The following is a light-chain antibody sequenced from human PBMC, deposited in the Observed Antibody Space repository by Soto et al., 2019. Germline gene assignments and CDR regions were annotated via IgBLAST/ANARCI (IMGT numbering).Light chain of an antibody. J-gene: IGKJ1*01. V-gene: IGKV3-11*01. CDR1: QSVSSY. CDR2: DAS. Sequence: EIVLTQSPATLSLSPGERATLSCRASQSVSSYLAWYQQKPGQAPRLLIYDASNRATGIPARFSGSGSGTDFTLTISCLQSEDFATYYCQHYKNYPWTFGQGTKVEIK. CDR3: QHYKNYPWT.